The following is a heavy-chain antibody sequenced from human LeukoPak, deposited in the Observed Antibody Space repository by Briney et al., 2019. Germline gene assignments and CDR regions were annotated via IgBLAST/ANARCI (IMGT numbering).Heavy chain of an antibody. CDR3: ARDGLNWGELYLGIDI. V-gene: IGHV4-4*07. Sequence: PSETLSLTCSVSGGSISNYYWSWIRQSTGKGLEWIGRISPTSGSTDYNPSLKSRVTISVDTSKNQFSLKLSSVTAADTAVYYCARDGLNWGELYLGIDIWGQGTMVTVSS. J-gene: IGHJ3*02. CDR2: ISPTSGST. D-gene: IGHD7-27*01. CDR1: GGSISNYY.